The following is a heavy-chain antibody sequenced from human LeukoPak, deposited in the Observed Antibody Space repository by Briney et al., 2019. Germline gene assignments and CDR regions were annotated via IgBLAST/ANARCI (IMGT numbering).Heavy chain of an antibody. V-gene: IGHV4-38-2*01. Sequence: SETLSLTCAVSGYSISSGYYWGWIRQPPGKGLEWIGSIYHSGSTYYNPSLKSRVTISVDTSKNQFSLKLSSVTAADTAVYYCARRYYDFWSGYYPAAFDIWGQGTMVTVSS. CDR3: ARRYYDFWSGYYPAAFDI. CDR1: GYSISSGYY. J-gene: IGHJ3*02. D-gene: IGHD3-3*01. CDR2: IYHSGST.